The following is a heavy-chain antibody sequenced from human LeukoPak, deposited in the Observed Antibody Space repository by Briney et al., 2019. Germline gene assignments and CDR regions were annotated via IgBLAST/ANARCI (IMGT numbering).Heavy chain of an antibody. CDR3: ARDGGRTIFGVVNNWFDP. D-gene: IGHD3-3*01. CDR1: GGTFSSYA. J-gene: IGHJ5*02. V-gene: IGHV1-69*13. CDR2: IIPIFGTA. Sequence: ASVKVSCKASGGTFSSYAISWVRQALGQGLEWMGGIIPIFGTANYAQKFQGRVTITADESTSTAYMELSSLRSEDTAVYYCARDGGRTIFGVVNNWFDPWGQGTLVTVSS.